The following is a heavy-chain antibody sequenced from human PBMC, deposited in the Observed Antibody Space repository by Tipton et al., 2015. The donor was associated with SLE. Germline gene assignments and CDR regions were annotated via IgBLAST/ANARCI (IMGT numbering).Heavy chain of an antibody. CDR1: GFNFRRNW. Sequence: GSLRLSCAASGFNFRRNWMDWVRQVPGKGLVWISRMNSDGRNVFYADSVMGRFTISRDNAKNTVYLQMKSLRAEDSALYYCVREGDTAFDYWGQGTLVSVSS. V-gene: IGHV3-74*01. D-gene: IGHD5-18*01. CDR2: MNSDGRNV. CDR3: VREGDTAFDY. J-gene: IGHJ4*02.